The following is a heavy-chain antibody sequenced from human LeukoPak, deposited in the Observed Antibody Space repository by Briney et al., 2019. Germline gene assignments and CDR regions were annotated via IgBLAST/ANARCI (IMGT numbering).Heavy chain of an antibody. D-gene: IGHD3-22*01. CDR3: ARVVPRYYDTSGANWFDP. V-gene: IGHV1-46*01. CDR2: IIPSDGFT. J-gene: IGHJ5*02. CDR1: GYTFSSYY. Sequence: ASVKVSCKASGYTFSSYYVHWVRQAPGQGLEWMGMIIPSDGFTSYAQKFQGRVTMTRDMSTSTVYMELSRLRSEDTAVYFCARVVPRYYDTSGANWFDPWGQGTLVTVSS.